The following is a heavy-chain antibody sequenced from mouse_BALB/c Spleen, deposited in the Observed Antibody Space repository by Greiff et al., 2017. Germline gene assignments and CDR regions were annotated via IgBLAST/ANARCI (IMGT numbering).Heavy chain of an antibody. CDR3: AREKIYYGYDRYGDV. J-gene: IGHJ1*01. Sequence: VQLTASGPGLVAPSQSLSIPCTVSGFSLTSYGVHWVRQPPGQGLAWLGVIWAGGSTNYNSALMSRLSISKDNSKSQVFLKMNSLQTDDTAMYYCAREKIYYGYDRYGDVGGAGTTGT. CDR2: IWAGGST. V-gene: IGHV2-9*02. D-gene: IGHD2-2*01. CDR1: GFSLTSYG.